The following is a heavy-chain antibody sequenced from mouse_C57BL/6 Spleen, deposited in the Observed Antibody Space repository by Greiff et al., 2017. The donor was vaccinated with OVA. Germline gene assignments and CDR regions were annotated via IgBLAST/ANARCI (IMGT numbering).Heavy chain of an antibody. CDR2: ISSGSSTI. CDR1: GFTFSDYG. Sequence: EVQGVESGGGLVKPGGSLKLSCAASGFTFSDYGMHWVRQAPEKGLEWVAYISSGSSTIYYADTVKGRFTISRDNAKNTLFLQMTCLRSEDTAMYYCARQGLLHAMDYWGQGTSVTVSS. J-gene: IGHJ4*01. CDR3: ARQGLLHAMDY. D-gene: IGHD1-1*01. V-gene: IGHV5-17*01.